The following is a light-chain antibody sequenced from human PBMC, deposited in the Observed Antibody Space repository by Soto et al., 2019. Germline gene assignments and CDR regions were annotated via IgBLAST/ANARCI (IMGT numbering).Light chain of an antibody. Sequence: DVQMTQSHSSQSASVGDRVTITSQASQDISNYLNWYQQKLGKAPKLLIYDASNLETGVPSRFSGSGSGTDFTFTISSLQPEDIATYYCQQYSHLITFGQGTRLAI. V-gene: IGKV1-33*01. J-gene: IGKJ5*01. CDR2: DAS. CDR3: QQYSHLIT. CDR1: QDISNY.